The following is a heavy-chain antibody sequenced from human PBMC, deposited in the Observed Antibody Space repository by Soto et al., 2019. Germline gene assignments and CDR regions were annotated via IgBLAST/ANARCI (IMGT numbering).Heavy chain of an antibody. J-gene: IGHJ4*02. V-gene: IGHV4-39*07. CDR1: GGSISSSSYY. CDR3: ARGIVATTYYFDY. CDR2: IYHSGST. D-gene: IGHD5-12*01. Sequence: SETLSLTCTVSGGSISSSSYYWGWIRQPPGKGLEWIGYIYHSGSTYYNPSLKSRVTISVDRSKNQFSLKLSSVTAADTAVYYCARGIVATTYYFDYWGQGTLVTVSS.